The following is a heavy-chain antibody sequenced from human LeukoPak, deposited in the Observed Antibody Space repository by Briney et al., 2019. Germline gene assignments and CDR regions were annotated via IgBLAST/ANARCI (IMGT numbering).Heavy chain of an antibody. CDR3: ARKEVVVGHDY. CDR1: GFTFSPYS. V-gene: IGHV3-21*01. CDR2: ISSRGTFI. D-gene: IGHD3-22*01. Sequence: PGGSLRRSCAASGFTFSPYSMTWVRQAPGKGLEWVSSISSRGTFIYYADSVKGRFTISRDNAKNSLYLQMNSLRAEDTAVYFCARKEVVVGHDYWGQGTLVTVSS. J-gene: IGHJ4*02.